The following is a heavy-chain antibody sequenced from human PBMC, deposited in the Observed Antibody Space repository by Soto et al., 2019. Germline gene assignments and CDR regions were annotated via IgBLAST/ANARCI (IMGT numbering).Heavy chain of an antibody. CDR2: ISGGSSYT. D-gene: IGHD3-10*01. CDR1: GFSFGDSY. Sequence: QVHLVESGGGLVKPGWSLRLSCAASGFSFGDSYMSWIRQSAGKGLEWLSYISGGSSYTKYAESVKGRFTISRDNARRSLFPQVNGLRADDTAIYYCAKTRVADSGYYFDHWGQGTMVTVSS. CDR3: AKTRVADSGYYFDH. V-gene: IGHV3-11*05. J-gene: IGHJ4*02.